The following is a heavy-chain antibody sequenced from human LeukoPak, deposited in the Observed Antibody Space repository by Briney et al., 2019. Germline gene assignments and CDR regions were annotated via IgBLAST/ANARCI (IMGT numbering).Heavy chain of an antibody. CDR1: GGSISSGSYY. CDR3: ARSREWELLLDY. J-gene: IGHJ4*02. D-gene: IGHD1-26*01. V-gene: IGHV4-61*02. Sequence: SETLSLTCTVSGGSISSGSYYWSWIRQPAGKGLEWIGRIYTSGSTNYNPSLKSRVTISVDTSKNQFSLKLSSVTAADTAAYYCARSREWELLLDYWGQGTLVTVSS. CDR2: IYTSGST.